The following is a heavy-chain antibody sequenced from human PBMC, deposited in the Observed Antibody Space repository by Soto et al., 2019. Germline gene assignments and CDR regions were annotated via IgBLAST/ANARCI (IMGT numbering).Heavy chain of an antibody. CDR1: GFTFSSCA. CDR2: IIDSGAST. V-gene: IGHV3-23*01. J-gene: IGHJ6*02. D-gene: IGHD5-12*01. CDR3: ARMTSGYDNKYHYYGMDV. Sequence: CAASGFTFSSCAMGWVRQAPGKGLEWVSDIIDSGASTYYADSVKTRLTISKDTSKNQVVLTMTNMDPVDTATYYCARMTSGYDNKYHYYGMDVWGQGTTVTVSS.